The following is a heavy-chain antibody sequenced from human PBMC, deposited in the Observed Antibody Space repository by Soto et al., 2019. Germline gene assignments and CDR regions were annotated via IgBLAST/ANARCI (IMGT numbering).Heavy chain of an antibody. CDR1: GGTLNKHA. V-gene: IGHV1-69*01. D-gene: IGHD6-13*01. CDR2: IIPMFGIP. J-gene: IGHJ3*01. Sequence: QVQLVQSGAEVKKPGSSVKVSCKASGGTLNKHAITWVRRAPGQGLEWLGGIIPMFGIPNYPQKFQGRVTITADDSTNTSHMELHSLTSDDTAVYYCARGGTSGWLKGAYDVWGQGIMVTVSS. CDR3: ARGGTSGWLKGAYDV.